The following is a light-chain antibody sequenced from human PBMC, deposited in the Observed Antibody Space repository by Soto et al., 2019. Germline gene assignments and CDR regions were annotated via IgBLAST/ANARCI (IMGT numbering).Light chain of an antibody. J-gene: IGLJ7*01. CDR1: SGHSSYA. Sequence: QSVLTQSPSASASLGASVKLTCTLSSGHSSYAIAWHQQQPEKGPRYLMKLNSDGSHSKGDGIPDRFSGSRSGAERYLTISSLQSEDEADYYCQTWGTGIHVFGGGTQLTVL. V-gene: IGLV4-69*01. CDR3: QTWGTGIHV. CDR2: LNSDGSH.